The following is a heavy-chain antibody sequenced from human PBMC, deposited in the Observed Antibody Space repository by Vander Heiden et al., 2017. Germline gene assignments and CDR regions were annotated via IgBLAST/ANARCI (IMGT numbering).Heavy chain of an antibody. V-gene: IGHV3-33*01. CDR1: GFTFSSFG. CDR3: ARTRSALDSPVDY. J-gene: IGHJ4*02. D-gene: IGHD3-3*02. Sequence: QVQLVESGGGVVQPGRSLRLSCAASGFTFSSFGMRGVRQAPGKGLEWVAVTWFDGSIKYYADSVKGRFTIARDNSKNTLYLQMNSLRAEDTAVYYCARTRSALDSPVDYWGQGTLVTVSS. CDR2: TWFDGSIK.